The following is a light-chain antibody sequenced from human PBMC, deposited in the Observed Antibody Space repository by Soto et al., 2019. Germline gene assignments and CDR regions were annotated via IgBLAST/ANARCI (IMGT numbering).Light chain of an antibody. V-gene: IGKV3-20*01. J-gene: IGKJ1*01. CDR3: QKYGSAPRT. Sequence: EIVLTQSPGTLSLSLGERATLSCRASQIVTSSSLAWYQQKAGQAPRLLIYAASTRATGIPDRFSGSGSGTDFTLTISSLEPEDSAVYYCQKYGSAPRTFGQGTKVDIK. CDR2: AAS. CDR1: QIVTSSS.